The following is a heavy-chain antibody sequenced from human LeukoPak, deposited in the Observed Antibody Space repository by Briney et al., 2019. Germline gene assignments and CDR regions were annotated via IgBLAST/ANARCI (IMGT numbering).Heavy chain of an antibody. CDR3: ARDPDCSSTSCYASLRGGTDY. J-gene: IGHJ4*02. V-gene: IGHV3-30*04. CDR2: ISYDGSNK. Sequence: GGSLRLSCAASGFTFSSYAMHWVRQAPGKGLEWVAVISYDGSNKYYADSVKGRFTISRDNSMNTLYLQMNSLRAEDTAVYYCARDPDCSSTSCYASLRGGTDYWGQGTLVTVSS. CDR1: GFTFSSYA. D-gene: IGHD2-2*01.